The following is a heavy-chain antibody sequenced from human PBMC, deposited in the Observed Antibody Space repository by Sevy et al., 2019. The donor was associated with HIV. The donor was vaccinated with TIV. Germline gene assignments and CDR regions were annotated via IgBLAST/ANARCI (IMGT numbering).Heavy chain of an antibody. V-gene: IGHV3-53*01. Sequence: GGSLRLSCAASGFTVSSNYMSWVRQAPGKGLDWVSVIYSGGSTYYADSVTGRFAISRDNSKNTLYLQLNSLRAEATAVYYCARGPGSIAVAGSPGAFDFWGQGTMVTVSS. D-gene: IGHD6-19*01. J-gene: IGHJ3*01. CDR2: IYSGGST. CDR3: ARGPGSIAVAGSPGAFDF. CDR1: GFTVSSNY.